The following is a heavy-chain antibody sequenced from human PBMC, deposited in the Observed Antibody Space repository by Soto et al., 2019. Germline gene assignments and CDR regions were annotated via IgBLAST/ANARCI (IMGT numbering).Heavy chain of an antibody. D-gene: IGHD2-15*01. CDR3: AKVFNSVVVVAARVNDAFDI. V-gene: IGHV3-23*01. J-gene: IGHJ3*02. CDR1: GFTFSSYA. CDR2: ISGSGGST. Sequence: GGSLRLSCAASGFTFSSYAMSWVRQAPGKGLEWVSAISGSGGSTYYADSVKGRFTISRDNSKNQLYLQMNSLRAEATAVYYCAKVFNSVVVVAARVNDAFDIWGQGTMVTVSS.